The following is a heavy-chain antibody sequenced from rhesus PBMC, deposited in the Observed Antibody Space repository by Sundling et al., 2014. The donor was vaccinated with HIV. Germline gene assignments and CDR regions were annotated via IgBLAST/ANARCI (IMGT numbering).Heavy chain of an antibody. J-gene: IGHJ2*01. Sequence: QVQLQESGPGLVKPSETLSLTCVVSGGSFSSGYGWSWIRQPPGKGLEWIGYMTGSSGSTDYNPSLKSRVTISTDTSKNQFSLKLSSVTAADTAVYYCARSSGTYNWYFDLWGPGTQSPSPQ. CDR2: MTGSSGST. V-gene: IGHV4-127*01. D-gene: IGHD1-1*01. CDR3: ARSSGTYNWYFDL. CDR1: GGSFSSGYG.